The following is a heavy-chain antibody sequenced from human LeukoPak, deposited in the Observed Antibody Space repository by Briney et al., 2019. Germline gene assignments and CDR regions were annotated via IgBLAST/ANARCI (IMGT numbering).Heavy chain of an antibody. J-gene: IGHJ3*02. CDR1: GFPLCIYG. V-gene: IGHV3-33*01. D-gene: IGHD3-22*01. CDR3: ARDVPAYYYDSSGYTDAFDI. CDR2: IWYVGHNK. Sequence: GGSLRLFCAASGFPLCIYGAQWARRARGRGLEGLAVIWYVGHNKYYADSVKGRFTISRDNSKNTLYLQMNSLRAEDTAVYYCARDVPAYYYDSSGYTDAFDIWGQGTMVTVSS.